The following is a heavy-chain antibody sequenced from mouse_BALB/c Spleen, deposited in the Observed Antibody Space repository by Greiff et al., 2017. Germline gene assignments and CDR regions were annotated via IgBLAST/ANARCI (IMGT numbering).Heavy chain of an antibody. V-gene: IGHV1-55*01. CDR1: GYNFTSYW. CDR3: ARWRDYDGFAY. J-gene: IGHJ2*01. Sequence: QVQLQQPGAELVKPGTSVKLSCKASGYNFTSYWINWVKLRPGQGLEWIGDIYPGSGSTNYNEKFKSKATLTVDTSSSTAYMQLSSLASEDSALYYCARWRDYDGFAYWGQGTTLTVSS. CDR2: IYPGSGST. D-gene: IGHD2-4*01.